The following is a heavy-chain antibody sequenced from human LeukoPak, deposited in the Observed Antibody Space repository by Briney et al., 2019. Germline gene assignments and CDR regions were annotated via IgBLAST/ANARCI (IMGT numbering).Heavy chain of an antibody. V-gene: IGHV4-39*07. CDR1: GGSISSSSDY. D-gene: IGHD3-3*01. J-gene: IGHJ4*02. CDR2: IYYHENT. Sequence: SETLSLTCTVSGGSISSSSDYWGWIRQAPGKGLEWIGSIYYHENTYYNSSLKSRVTISVDTSKNEFSLNLTSVTAADTAIYYCARGLPSGYPPIPFDYWGQGTLVTVSS. CDR3: ARGLPSGYPPIPFDY.